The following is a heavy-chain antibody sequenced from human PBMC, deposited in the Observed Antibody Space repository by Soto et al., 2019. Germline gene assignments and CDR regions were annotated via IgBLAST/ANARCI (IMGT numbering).Heavy chain of an antibody. CDR1: GGTFSSYA. V-gene: IGHV1-69*13. J-gene: IGHJ3*02. Sequence: GASVKVSCKASGGTFSSYAISWVRQAPGQGLEWMGGIIPIFGTANYAQKFQGRVTITADESTSTAYMELSSLRSEDTAVYYCASGEEPNDAFDIWGQGTMVTVSS. D-gene: IGHD4-17*01. CDR2: IIPIFGTA. CDR3: ASGEEPNDAFDI.